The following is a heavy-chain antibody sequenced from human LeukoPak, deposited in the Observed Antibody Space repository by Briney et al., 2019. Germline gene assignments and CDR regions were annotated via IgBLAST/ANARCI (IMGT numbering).Heavy chain of an antibody. V-gene: IGHV1-2*02. CDR1: GYTFTGYY. CDR2: INPNSGGT. CDR3: ARGPRITMVRGVITTNYYYYYMDV. D-gene: IGHD3-10*01. J-gene: IGHJ6*03. Sequence: GASVKVSCKASGYTFTGYYMHWVRQAPGQGLEWMGWINPNSGGTNYAQKFQGRVTMTRDTSISTAYMELSRLRSDDTAVYYRARGPRITMVRGVITTNYYYYYMDVWGKGTTVTVSS.